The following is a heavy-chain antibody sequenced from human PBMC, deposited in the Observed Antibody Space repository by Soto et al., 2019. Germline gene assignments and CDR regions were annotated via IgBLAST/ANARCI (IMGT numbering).Heavy chain of an antibody. CDR1: GFTFSDYY. CDR2: ISSSGSTI. D-gene: IGHD3-10*01. CDR3: ARDYYGSGSYYSPNVYYYYYGMAV. V-gene: IGHV3-11*01. J-gene: IGHJ6*02. Sequence: GGSLRLSCAASGFTFSDYYMSWIRQAPGKGLEWVSYISSSGSTIYYADSVKGRFTISRDNAKNSLYLQMNSLRAEDTAVYYCARDYYGSGSYYSPNVYYYYYGMAVWGQGTTVTVSS.